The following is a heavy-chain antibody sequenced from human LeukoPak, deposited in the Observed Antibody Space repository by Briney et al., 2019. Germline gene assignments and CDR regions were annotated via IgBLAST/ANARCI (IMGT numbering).Heavy chain of an antibody. V-gene: IGHV4-61*02. CDR2: IYTSGST. CDR3: ARALGAIVVVPAATTDWYFDL. D-gene: IGHD2-2*01. J-gene: IGHJ2*01. CDR1: GGSISSGSYY. Sequence: SETLSLTCTVSGGSISSGSYYWSWIRQPAGKGLEWIGRIYTSGSTNYNPSLKSRVTMSVDTSKNQFSLKLSSVTAADTAVYYCARALGAIVVVPAATTDWYFDLWGRGTLVTVSS.